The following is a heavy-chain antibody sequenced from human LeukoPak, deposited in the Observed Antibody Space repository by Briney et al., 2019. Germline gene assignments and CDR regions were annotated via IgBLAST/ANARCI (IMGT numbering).Heavy chain of an antibody. J-gene: IGHJ4*02. CDR1: RFTFDDYA. CDR3: VKVGD. Sequence: GGSLRLSCAASRFTFDDYAMHWVRQAPGKGLEWVSGISWKSGSIGYADSVKGRFTISRDISKSTLYLQMNSLRVGDTAVYYCVKVGDWGQGTLVTVSS. CDR2: ISWKSGSI. V-gene: IGHV3-9*01.